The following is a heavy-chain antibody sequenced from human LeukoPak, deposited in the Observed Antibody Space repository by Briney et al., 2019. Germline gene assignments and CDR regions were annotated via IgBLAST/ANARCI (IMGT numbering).Heavy chain of an antibody. CDR1: GYTFTNYG. CDR2: ISAYNGNT. V-gene: IGHV1-18*01. CDR3: ARAKLDDCGGVCDQYFQH. J-gene: IGHJ1*01. D-gene: IGHD2-21*02. Sequence: ASVKVSCMASGYTFTNYGISWVRQAPGQGLEWMGWISAYNGNTNYGQKLQGRVTMTTDTSTSTAYMELRSLTSDDTAVYYCARAKLDDCGGVCDQYFQHWGQGTLVTVSS.